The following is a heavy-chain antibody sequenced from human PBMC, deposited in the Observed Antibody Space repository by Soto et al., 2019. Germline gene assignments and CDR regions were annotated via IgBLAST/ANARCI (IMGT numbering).Heavy chain of an antibody. J-gene: IGHJ4*02. V-gene: IGHV3-48*01. D-gene: IGHD5-12*01. CDR1: GFTFSSYS. CDR3: ACASGYDFLLFGGSPGFDY. Sequence: GGSLRLSCAASGFTFSSYSMNWVRQAPGKGLEWVSYISSSSSTIYYADSVKGRFTISRDNAKNSLFLQMNSLRAEDTAVFYCACASGYDFLLFGGSPGFDYWGQGTLVTVSS. CDR2: ISSSSSTI.